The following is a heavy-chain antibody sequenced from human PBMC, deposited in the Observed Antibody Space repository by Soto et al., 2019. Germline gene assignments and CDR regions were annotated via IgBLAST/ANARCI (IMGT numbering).Heavy chain of an antibody. CDR1: GFIFRNYA. Sequence: EVQLLESGGGLVQPGGSLRLSCAGSGFIFRNYAMSWVRQAPGKGLEWVSTISGTGGSTYYADSVKGRFTIFRDNAKNSLYLQMNSLRDEDTAVYYCARASSWADGTLFDYWGQGTLVTVSS. D-gene: IGHD6-13*01. J-gene: IGHJ4*02. CDR3: ARASSWADGTLFDY. CDR2: ISGTGGST. V-gene: IGHV3-23*01.